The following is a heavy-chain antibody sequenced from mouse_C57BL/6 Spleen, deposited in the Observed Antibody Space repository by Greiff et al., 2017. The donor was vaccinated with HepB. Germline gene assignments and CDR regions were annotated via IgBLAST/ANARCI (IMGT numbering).Heavy chain of an antibody. Sequence: VQLQQSGPELVKPGASVKMSCKASGYTFTDYNMHWVKQSHGKSLEWIGYINPNNGGTSYNQKFKGKATLTVNKSSSTAYMELRSLTSEDSAVYYCARALYYGSRGYFDVWGTGTTVTVSS. CDR1: GYTFTDYN. CDR3: ARALYYGSRGYFDV. J-gene: IGHJ1*03. V-gene: IGHV1-22*01. CDR2: INPNNGGT. D-gene: IGHD1-1*01.